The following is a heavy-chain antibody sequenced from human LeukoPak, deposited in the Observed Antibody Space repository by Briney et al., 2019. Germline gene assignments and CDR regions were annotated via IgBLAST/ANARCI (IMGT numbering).Heavy chain of an antibody. CDR3: ARGGSYLSAFDI. CDR2: ISYDGSNK. Sequence: GGSLRLSCAASGFTFSSYEMNWVRQAPGKGLEWVAVISYDGSNKYYADSVKGRFTISRDNSKNTLYLQMNSLRAEDTAVYYCARGGSYLSAFDIWGQGTMVTVSS. J-gene: IGHJ3*02. CDR1: GFTFSSYE. V-gene: IGHV3-30*03. D-gene: IGHD1-26*01.